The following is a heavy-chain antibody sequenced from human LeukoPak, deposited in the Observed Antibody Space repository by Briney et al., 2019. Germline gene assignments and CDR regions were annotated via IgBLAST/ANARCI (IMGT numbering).Heavy chain of an antibody. CDR3: AKTGYSSSWYVSYYYYMDV. CDR1: GFTFSSYE. J-gene: IGHJ6*03. CDR2: ISGSGGST. D-gene: IGHD6-13*01. Sequence: GGSLRLSCAASGFTFSSYEMNWVRQAPGKGLEWVSAISGSGGSTYYADSVKGRFTISRDNSKNTLYLQMNSLRAEDTAVYYCAKTGYSSSWYVSYYYYMDVWGKGTTVTVPS. V-gene: IGHV3-23*01.